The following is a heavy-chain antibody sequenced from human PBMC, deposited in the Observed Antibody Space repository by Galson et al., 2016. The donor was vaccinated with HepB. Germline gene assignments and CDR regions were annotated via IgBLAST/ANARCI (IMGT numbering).Heavy chain of an antibody. CDR3: ASDSSSGYFLES. CDR2: ITSSSTVI. Sequence: SLRLSCAASGVSLSDYNMNWVRQAPGKGLEWVSYITSSSTVIYYADSVKGRFTISRDNAKNSLYLQMNSLRAEDTAVYYCASDSSSGYFLESWGQGALVTVSS. D-gene: IGHD6-13*01. CDR1: GVSLSDYN. J-gene: IGHJ4*02. V-gene: IGHV3-21*05.